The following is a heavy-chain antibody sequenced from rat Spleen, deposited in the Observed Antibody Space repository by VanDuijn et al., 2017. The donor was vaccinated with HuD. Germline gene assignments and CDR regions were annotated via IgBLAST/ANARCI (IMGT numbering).Heavy chain of an antibody. D-gene: IGHD1-10*01. CDR2: ISTGGGNT. V-gene: IGHV5-25*01. CDR3: ARQITTRDYFDY. Sequence: EVQLVESGGGSVQPGRSMKLSCAASGINFSNYYMAWVRQAPTKGLEWVASISTGGGNTYYRDSVKGRFTISRDNAKNTQYLQMDSLRFEDKATYYCARQITTRDYFDYWGQGVMVTVSS. CDR1: GINFSNYY. J-gene: IGHJ2*01.